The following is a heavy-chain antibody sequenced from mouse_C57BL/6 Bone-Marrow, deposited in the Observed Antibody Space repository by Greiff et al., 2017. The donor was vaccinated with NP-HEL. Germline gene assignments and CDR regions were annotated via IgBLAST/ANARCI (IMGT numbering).Heavy chain of an antibody. CDR1: GFNIKDDY. D-gene: IGHD1-1*01. Sequence: EVKLQESGAELVRPGASVKLSCTASGFNIKDDYMHWVKQRPEQGLEWIGWIDPENGDTEYASKFKGKATITADTSSNTAYLQLSSLTSEDTAVYYCTSYYYGSSPFYYFDYWGQGTTLTVSS. CDR3: TSYYYGSSPFYYFDY. J-gene: IGHJ2*01. CDR2: IDPENGDT. V-gene: IGHV14-4*01.